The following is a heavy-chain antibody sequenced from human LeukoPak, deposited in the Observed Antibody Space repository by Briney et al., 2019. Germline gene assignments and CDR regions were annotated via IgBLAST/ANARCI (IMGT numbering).Heavy chain of an antibody. V-gene: IGHV3-23*01. D-gene: IGHD3-10*01. CDR1: GFTFSSYA. J-gene: IGHJ5*02. CDR3: AKAPLWFGEFVFVP. CDR2: MSGSGGST. Sequence: HPGGSLRLSCAASGFTFSSYAMSWVRQAPGKGLEWVSAMSGSGGSTYYADSVKGGFTISRDNSKNTLYLQMNSLRAEDTAVYYCAKAPLWFGEFVFVPWGQGTLVTVSS.